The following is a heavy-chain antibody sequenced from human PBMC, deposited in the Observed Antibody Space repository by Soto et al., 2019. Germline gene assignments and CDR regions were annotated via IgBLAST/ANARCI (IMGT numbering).Heavy chain of an antibody. CDR3: TTEPAPRYRSCGTWYLVIDYPYYGMDV. CDR1: GFTFSSAW. D-gene: IGHD2-15*01. CDR2: IKSKTDGGTI. V-gene: IGHV3-15*01. Sequence: EVQLVESGGGLVKPGGSLRLSCEASGFTFSSAWMRWVRQAPGKGPEWVGRIKSKTDGGTIDYAAPVKGRFTISRDDIKNRLYLQMDSLKTEDTAIYYCTTEPAPRYRSCGTWYLVIDYPYYGMDVWGQGTTVTVSS. J-gene: IGHJ6*02.